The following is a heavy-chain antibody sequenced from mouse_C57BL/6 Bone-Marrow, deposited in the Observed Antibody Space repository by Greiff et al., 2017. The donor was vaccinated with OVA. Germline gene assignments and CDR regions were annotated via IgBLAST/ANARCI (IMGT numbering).Heavy chain of an antibody. J-gene: IGHJ2*01. CDR3: ARTYYYGSSCFDY. CDR1: GYAFSSYW. D-gene: IGHD1-1*01. V-gene: IGHV1-80*01. Sequence: LVESGAELVKPGASVKISCKASGYAFSSYWMNWVKQRPGKGLEWIGQIYPGDGDTNYNGKFKGKATLTADKSSSTAYMQLSSLTSEDSAVYFCARTYYYGSSCFDYWGQGTTLTVSS. CDR2: IYPGDGDT.